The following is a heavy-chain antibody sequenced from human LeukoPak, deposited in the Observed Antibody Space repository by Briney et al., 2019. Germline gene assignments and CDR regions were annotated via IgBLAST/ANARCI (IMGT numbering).Heavy chain of an antibody. CDR2: ISDSGCRT. Sequence: GGSLRLSCAASGFTFSTYIMTWVRQAPGKGLEWVAGISDSGCRTNYTDSVKGRFTISRDNPKNTLYLPMNSLRDEDTAVYFCAKRGVVIRVILVGFHKEAYYFDSWGQGALVNVSS. CDR1: GFTFSTYI. J-gene: IGHJ4*02. CDR3: AKRGVVIRVILVGFHKEAYYFDS. V-gene: IGHV3-23*01. D-gene: IGHD3-22*01.